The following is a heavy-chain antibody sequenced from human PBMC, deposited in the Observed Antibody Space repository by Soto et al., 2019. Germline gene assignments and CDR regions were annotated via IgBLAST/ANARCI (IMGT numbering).Heavy chain of an antibody. Sequence: GGSLRLSCEASGFTFSAHYMSWVRQAPGKGLEWVSHISGSGDTIYYADSVKGRFTISRDNAKNSLYLQMNSLRAEDTAVYYCARDRQPSSHIGLDVWGQGTTVTVSS. CDR3: ARDRQPSSHIGLDV. V-gene: IGHV3-11*01. J-gene: IGHJ6*02. CDR1: GFTFSAHY. CDR2: ISGSGDTI.